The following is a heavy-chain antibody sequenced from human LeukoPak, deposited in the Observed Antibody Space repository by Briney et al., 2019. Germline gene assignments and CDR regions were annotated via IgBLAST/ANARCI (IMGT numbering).Heavy chain of an antibody. CDR2: INHSGST. J-gene: IGHJ3*02. Sequence: PSETLSLTCAVYGGSFSGYYWSWIRQPPGKGLEWIGEINHSGSTNYNPSLKSRVTISVDTSKNQFSLKLSSVTAADTAVYYCARGGRYCGGDCYPGAFDIWGQGTMVTVSS. CDR1: GGSFSGYY. V-gene: IGHV4-34*01. CDR3: ARGGRYCGGDCYPGAFDI. D-gene: IGHD2-21*02.